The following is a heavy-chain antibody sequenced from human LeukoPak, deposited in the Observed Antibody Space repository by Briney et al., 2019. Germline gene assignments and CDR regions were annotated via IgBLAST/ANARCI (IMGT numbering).Heavy chain of an antibody. CDR1: GFTFRSYA. CDR3: AKPSSGYGSFDS. V-gene: IGHV3-23*01. Sequence: GSLRLSCPASGFTFRSYAMSWVRQAPGKRLEWVSAISISSTNTYYADSVKGRFTISRDNSKNTLYLQMNSLKAEDTAVYYCAKPSSGYGSFDSWGQGTLVTVSS. J-gene: IGHJ4*02. D-gene: IGHD6-19*01. CDR2: ISISSTNT.